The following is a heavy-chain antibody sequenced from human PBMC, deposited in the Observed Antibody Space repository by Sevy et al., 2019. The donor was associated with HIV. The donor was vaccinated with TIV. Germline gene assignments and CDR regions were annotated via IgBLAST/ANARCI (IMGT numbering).Heavy chain of an antibody. CDR1: GFTISNYN. CDR3: ARDRDTIVKNKYYYYGMDV. CDR2: ISSSSGSI. D-gene: IGHD3-22*01. V-gene: IGHV3-21*01. J-gene: IGHJ6*02. Sequence: GGSLRLSCAASGFTISNYNMTWVRQAPGKGLEWVSFISSSSGSIYYADSLKGRFTISRDNAKIALYLQMNSLRAEDMAVYYWARDRDTIVKNKYYYYGMDVWGQGTTVTVSS.